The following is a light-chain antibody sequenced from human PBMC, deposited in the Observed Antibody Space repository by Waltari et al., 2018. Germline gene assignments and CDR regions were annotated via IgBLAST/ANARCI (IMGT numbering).Light chain of an antibody. Sequence: DVVMTQSPLSLPVTLGQPASISCRSSQTLVFGDGNTFLHWFQQRPGQSPRRLIYTVSNRDSGVPDRFSGSGSGTDFTLKISRVEAEDVGVYYCMQGTHWPYTFGQGTKLEIK. CDR1: QTLVFGDGNTF. V-gene: IGKV2-30*01. CDR3: MQGTHWPYT. CDR2: TVS. J-gene: IGKJ2*01.